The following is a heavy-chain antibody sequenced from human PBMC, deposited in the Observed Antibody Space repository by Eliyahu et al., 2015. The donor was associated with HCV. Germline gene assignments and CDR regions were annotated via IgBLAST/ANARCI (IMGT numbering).Heavy chain of an antibody. Sequence: QVQLVESGGGVVQPGRSLXLSCAASGFXFSSYXMXXVRQAPGKGLEWVAVISYDGSNKYYADSVKGRFTISRDNSKNTLYLQMNSLRAEDTAVYYCAKETGNYDFWSGYPPGEPDYWGQGTLVTVSS. J-gene: IGHJ4*02. CDR2: ISYDGSNK. D-gene: IGHD3-3*01. CDR3: AKETGNYDFWSGYPPGEPDY. V-gene: IGHV3-30*18. CDR1: GFXFSSYX.